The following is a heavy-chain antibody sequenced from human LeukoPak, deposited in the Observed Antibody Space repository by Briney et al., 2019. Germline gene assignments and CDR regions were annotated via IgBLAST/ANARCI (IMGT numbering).Heavy chain of an antibody. J-gene: IGHJ6*02. V-gene: IGHV3-23*01. CDR1: GFTFSSYA. CDR3: AKDVGPAYYYDSSVNYYYYYGMDV. Sequence: PGGSLRLSCAASGFTFSSYAMSWVRQAPGKGLEWVSAISGSGGSTYYADSVKGRFTISRDNSKNTLYLQMNSLRAEDTAVYYCAKDVGPAYYYDSSVNYYYYYGMDVWGQGTTVTVSS. D-gene: IGHD3-22*01. CDR2: ISGSGGST.